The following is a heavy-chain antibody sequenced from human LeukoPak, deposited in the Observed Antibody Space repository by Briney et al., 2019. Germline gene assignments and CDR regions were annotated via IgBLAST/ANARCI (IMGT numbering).Heavy chain of an antibody. CDR2: INHSGST. CDR1: GGSFSGYY. V-gene: IGHV4-34*01. Sequence: SETLSLTCAVYGGSFSGYYWSWIRQPPGKGREWIGEINHSGSTNYNPSLKSRVTISVDTSKNQFSLKLSSVTAADTAVYYCARGGSEAYYDFWSGYLYFDYWGQGTLVTVSS. J-gene: IGHJ4*02. D-gene: IGHD3-3*01. CDR3: ARGGSEAYYDFWSGYLYFDY.